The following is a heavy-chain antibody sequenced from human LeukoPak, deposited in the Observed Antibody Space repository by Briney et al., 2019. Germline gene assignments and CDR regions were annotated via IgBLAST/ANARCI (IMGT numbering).Heavy chain of an antibody. V-gene: IGHV3-74*01. CDR1: GFTFSSYW. D-gene: IGHD2-21*01. CDR2: IYSDGSST. J-gene: IGHJ4*02. Sequence: AGGSLRLSCAGSGFTFSSYWMHWVRQAPGKGLVWVSRIYSDGSSTSYADSVKGRFTISRDNAKNTLYLQMNSLRAEDTAVYYCARGRSGSDSDYWGQGTLVTVSS. CDR3: ARGRSGSDSDY.